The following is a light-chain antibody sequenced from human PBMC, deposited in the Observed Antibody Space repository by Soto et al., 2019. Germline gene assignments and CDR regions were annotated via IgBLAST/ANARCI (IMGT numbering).Light chain of an antibody. CDR1: QSISSP. CDR2: RAS. V-gene: IGKV1-5*03. J-gene: IGKJ4*01. CDR3: QQYSTYPLT. Sequence: DIQMTQSPSTRSASVGHRVTMTCRASQSISSPVAWYQQQPGKAPKLLIYRASAIQSGVPARFSGSGSGTEFTLAIDSLQPDDFATFYCQQYSTYPLTFGGGTKVDIK.